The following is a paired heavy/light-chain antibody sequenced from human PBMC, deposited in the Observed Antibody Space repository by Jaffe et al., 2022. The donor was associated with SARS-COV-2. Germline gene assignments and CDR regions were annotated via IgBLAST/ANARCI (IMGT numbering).Light chain of an antibody. J-gene: IGLJ2*01. V-gene: IGLV3-25*03. CDR2: KDS. CDR1: ALPDQY. CDR3: QSTDKSGTFVV. Sequence: SYELTQAPSLSVSPGQTARITCSGDALPDQYTFWYQQKPGQVPALLIYKDSQRASGIPDRFSASSSGTTATLTVSGVVPDDEADYYCQSTDKSGTFVVFGGGTRLTVL.
Heavy chain of an antibody. Sequence: QVRLQESGPRLVKPWGTLSLTCSIFGDYSKTRNWWSWVRQSPGKGLEWIGEIYDRGTTNYNAALRSRVNILLDTAKNQFSLNFNFVTPADTAVYYCARGTHTTVFDVVARGWFDPWGQGTLVTVST. D-gene: IGHD3-3*01. CDR2: IYDRGTT. CDR3: ARGTHTTVFDVVARGWFDP. V-gene: IGHV4-4*02. J-gene: IGHJ5*02. CDR1: GDYSKTRNW.